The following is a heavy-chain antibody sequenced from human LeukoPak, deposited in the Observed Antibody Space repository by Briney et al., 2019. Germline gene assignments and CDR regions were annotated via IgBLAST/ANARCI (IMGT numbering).Heavy chain of an antibody. CDR1: GFTFSSYG. Sequence: GGSLRLSCAASGFTFSSYGMHWVRQAPGKGPEWVAVIWFDGSNKYYADSVKGRFTISRDNSKNTLYLQMNSLRAEDTAVYYCAKEFSGYLASFEYWGQGTLVTVSS. V-gene: IGHV3-33*06. J-gene: IGHJ4*02. CDR2: IWFDGSNK. CDR3: AKEFSGYLASFEY. D-gene: IGHD3-22*01.